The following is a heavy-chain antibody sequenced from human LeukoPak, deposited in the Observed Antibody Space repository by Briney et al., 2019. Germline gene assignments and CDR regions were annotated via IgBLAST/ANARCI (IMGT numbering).Heavy chain of an antibody. Sequence: SVKVPCKASGGTFSSYAISWVRQAPGQGLEWMGGIIPIFGTANYAQKFQGRVTITADESTGTAYMELSSLRSEDTAVYYCARDPGWGTTVEVNWFDPWGQGTLVTVSS. V-gene: IGHV1-69*13. CDR3: ARDPGWGTTVEVNWFDP. CDR2: IIPIFGTA. D-gene: IGHD4-23*01. CDR1: GGTFSSYA. J-gene: IGHJ5*02.